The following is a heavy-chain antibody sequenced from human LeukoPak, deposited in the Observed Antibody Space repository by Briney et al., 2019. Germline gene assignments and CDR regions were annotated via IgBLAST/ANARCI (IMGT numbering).Heavy chain of an antibody. CDR2: INHSGST. V-gene: IGHV4-34*01. J-gene: IGHJ4*02. CDR3: ARDSGYGSGSYIPVGDY. CDR1: GGSFSGYY. Sequence: PSETLSLTCAVYGGSFSGYYWSWIRQPPGKGREWIWEINHSGSTNYNPSLKSRVTISVDTSKNQFSLKLSSVTAADTAVYYCARDSGYGSGSYIPVGDYWGQGTLVTVSS. D-gene: IGHD3-10*01.